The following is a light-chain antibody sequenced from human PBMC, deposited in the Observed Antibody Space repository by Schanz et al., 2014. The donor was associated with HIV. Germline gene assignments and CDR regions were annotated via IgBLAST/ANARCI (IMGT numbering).Light chain of an antibody. CDR2: GAS. CDR1: QSVSSY. J-gene: IGKJ4*01. V-gene: IGKV3-11*01. CDR3: QQYNNWPPLT. Sequence: EIVMTQSPATLSLSPGERATLSCRASQSVSSYLAWYQQKPGQAPRLLIFGASNRATGIPDRFSGGVSGTDFTLTISRVEPEDYAVYYCQQYNNWPPLTFGGGTKVQIK.